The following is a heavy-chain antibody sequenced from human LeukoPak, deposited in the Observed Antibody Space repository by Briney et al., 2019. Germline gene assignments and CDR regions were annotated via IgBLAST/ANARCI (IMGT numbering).Heavy chain of an antibody. D-gene: IGHD6-6*01. J-gene: IGHJ4*02. Sequence: LPGGSLRLSCAASGFTFSSYAVSWVRQAPGKGLEWVSAISGSGGVTDYADSVKGRFTISRDNSKNTLYLQMNSLRAEDTAVYYCAKASTSYSSSSPSDYWGQGTLVTVSS. CDR3: AKASTSYSSSSPSDY. CDR1: GFTFSSYA. V-gene: IGHV3-23*01. CDR2: ISGSGGVT.